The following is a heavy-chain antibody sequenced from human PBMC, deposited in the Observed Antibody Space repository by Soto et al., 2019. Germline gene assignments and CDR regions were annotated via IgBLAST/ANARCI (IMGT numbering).Heavy chain of an antibody. J-gene: IGHJ4*02. CDR1: GYAFTDYY. D-gene: IGHD3-10*01. V-gene: IGHV1-2*02. Sequence: QVQLVQSGAEVRGPGASVKVSCRASGYAFTDYYIHWVRQAPGQGLEWMGWINPDTGGTNRAQKFQGRVTLTRDTSINTAYMELSSLTSDDTAFYYCAWGVLSELRGLDYWGPKSLVTVSS. CDR2: INPDTGGT. CDR3: AWGVLSELRGLDY.